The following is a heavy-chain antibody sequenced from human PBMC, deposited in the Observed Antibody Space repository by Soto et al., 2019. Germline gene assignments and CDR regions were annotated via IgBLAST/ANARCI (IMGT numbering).Heavy chain of an antibody. CDR1: GFTFSSYS. V-gene: IGHV3-21*01. CDR3: VRDQVTTLTTMAFDY. D-gene: IGHD4-17*01. Sequence: EVQLVESGGGLVKPGGSLRLSCAASGFTFSSYSMNWVRQAPGKGLEWVSSISSSSSYIYYADSVKGRFTISRDNAKNSLYLQMNSLRAEDTAVYYCVRDQVTTLTTMAFDYWGQGTLVTVSS. J-gene: IGHJ4*02. CDR2: ISSSSSYI.